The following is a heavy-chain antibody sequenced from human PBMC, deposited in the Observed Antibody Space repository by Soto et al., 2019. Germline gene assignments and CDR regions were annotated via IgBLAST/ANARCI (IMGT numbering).Heavy chain of an antibody. D-gene: IGHD1-7*01. CDR3: ARDRNYHSDY. V-gene: IGHV3-74*01. CDR2: IKSDGSDT. J-gene: IGHJ4*02. CDR1: GFTFNIYW. Sequence: EVQLVESGGGLVQPGGSLRLSCATSGFTFNIYWMHWVRQAPGKGLVWISRIKSDGSDTIYADSVKGRFTISRDNARNTLYMQMNSLSAEDTATYYCARDRNYHSDYWGQGTLVTVSS.